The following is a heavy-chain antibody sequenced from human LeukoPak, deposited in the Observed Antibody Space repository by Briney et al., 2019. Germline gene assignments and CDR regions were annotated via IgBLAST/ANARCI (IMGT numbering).Heavy chain of an antibody. Sequence: GGSLRPSCAASGFIFSSYTMNWVRQAPGKGLEWLSYISRSGSTYYADSVKGRFTISRDNAKNSLYLQMNSLRAEDTAVYYCARDALYAFDIWGQGTMVTVSS. CDR1: GFIFSSYT. V-gene: IGHV3-48*04. CDR2: ISRSGST. CDR3: ARDALYAFDI. J-gene: IGHJ3*02.